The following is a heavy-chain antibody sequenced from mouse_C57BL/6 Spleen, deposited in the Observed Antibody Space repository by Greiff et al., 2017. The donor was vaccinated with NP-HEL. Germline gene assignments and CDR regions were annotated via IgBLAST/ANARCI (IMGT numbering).Heavy chain of an antibody. CDR2: IYPGDGDT. CDR3: ARSGPLYYAMDY. CDR1: GYAFSSSW. D-gene: IGHD4-1*01. V-gene: IGHV1-82*01. J-gene: IGHJ4*01. Sequence: QVHVKQSGPELVKPGASVKISCKASGYAFSSSWMNWVKQRPGKGLEWIGRIYPGDGDTNYNGKFKGKATLTADKSSSTAYMQISSLTSEDSAVYFCARSGPLYYAMDYWGQGTSVTVSS.